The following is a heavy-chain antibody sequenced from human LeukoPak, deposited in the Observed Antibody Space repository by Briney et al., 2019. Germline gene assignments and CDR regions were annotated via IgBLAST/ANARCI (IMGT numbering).Heavy chain of an antibody. CDR3: ARDWSWYYYDSSGYHFDY. CDR2: IKQDGSER. V-gene: IGHV3-7*01. Sequence: GGSLRLSCAASGFTFSSYWMSWVRQAPGKGLEWVANIKQDGSERYYVDSVKGRFTISRDNAKNSLYLQMNSLRAEDTAVYYCARDWSWYYYDSSGYHFDYWGQGTLVTVSS. D-gene: IGHD3-22*01. J-gene: IGHJ4*02. CDR1: GFTFSSYW.